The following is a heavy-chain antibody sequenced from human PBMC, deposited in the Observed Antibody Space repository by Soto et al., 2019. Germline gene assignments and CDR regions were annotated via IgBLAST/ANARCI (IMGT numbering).Heavy chain of an antibody. J-gene: IGHJ3*02. Sequence: ASVKVSCKASGYTFTSYYMHWVRQAPGQGLEWMGIINPSGGSTSYAQRFQGRVTMTRYTSISTAYMELSSLKSEDTAVYYCAVAAARMAIGYAFDIWGQGTMVTVSS. V-gene: IGHV1-46*01. CDR2: INPSGGST. CDR1: GYTFTSYY. CDR3: AVAAARMAIGYAFDI. D-gene: IGHD6-25*01.